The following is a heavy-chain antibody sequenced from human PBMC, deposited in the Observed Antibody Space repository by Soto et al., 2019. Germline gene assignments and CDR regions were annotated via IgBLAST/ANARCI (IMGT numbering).Heavy chain of an antibody. CDR3: ARHDYADRTFDL. CDR2: VYNSGST. V-gene: IGHV4-59*08. D-gene: IGHD3-22*01. CDR1: GGSISSNY. Sequence: SETLSLTCTVSGGSISSNYWTWIRQPPGKGLEWIGYVYNSGSTNYNPSLKSRVTISEDTSKSQFSLKVNSMTAADTAFYYCARHDYADRTFDLWGQGTKVTVSS. J-gene: IGHJ3*01.